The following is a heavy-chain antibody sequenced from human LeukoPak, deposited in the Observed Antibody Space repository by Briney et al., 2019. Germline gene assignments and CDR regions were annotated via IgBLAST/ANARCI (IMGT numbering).Heavy chain of an antibody. CDR3: AREGVTAPGDY. J-gene: IGHJ4*02. V-gene: IGHV3-48*03. CDR1: GFTFSNYE. D-gene: IGHD2-21*02. CDR2: IRSSGSTI. Sequence: GGSLRLSXAASGFTFSNYEMNWVRQAPGKGLEWVSHIRSSGSTIYYADSVKGRFTISRDNAKNSLYLRMNSLRAEDTAVYYCAREGVTAPGDYWGQGTLVTVSS.